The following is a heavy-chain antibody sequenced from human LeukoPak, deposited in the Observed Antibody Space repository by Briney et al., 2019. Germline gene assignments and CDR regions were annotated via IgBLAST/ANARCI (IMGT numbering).Heavy chain of an antibody. CDR3: TREDY. CDR2: MNPNSGGT. V-gene: IGHV1-2*02. Sequence: ASVNVSCKASGYTFTGYYLHWVRQAPGQGLEWMGWMNPNSGGTNSAQKFQGRVTMTRDTSISTAYMVLSSLTSDDTAVYYCTREDYWDQGTLVTVSS. J-gene: IGHJ4*02. CDR1: GYTFTGYY.